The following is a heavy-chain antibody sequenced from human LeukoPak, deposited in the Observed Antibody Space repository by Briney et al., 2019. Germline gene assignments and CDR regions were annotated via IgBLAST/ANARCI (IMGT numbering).Heavy chain of an antibody. V-gene: IGHV1-46*01. CDR3: ARTGYSSSWYYPPIDY. CDR2: INPSGGST. Sequence: GASVKVSFTASGYTFTIYYMHWVRQAPGQGLEWMGIINPSGGSTSYAQKFQGRVTMTRDTSTSTVYMELSSLRSEDTAVYYCARTGYSSSWYYPPIDYWGQGTLVTVSS. D-gene: IGHD6-13*01. J-gene: IGHJ4*02. CDR1: GYTFTIYY.